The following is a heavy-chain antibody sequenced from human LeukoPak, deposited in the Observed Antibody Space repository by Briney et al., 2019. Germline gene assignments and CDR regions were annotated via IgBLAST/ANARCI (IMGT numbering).Heavy chain of an antibody. V-gene: IGHV4-39*07. CDR1: GGSISSSSYY. CDR2: IYYSGST. J-gene: IGHJ4*02. D-gene: IGHD3-3*01. Sequence: SETLSLTCTVSGGSISSSSYYWGWIRQPPGKGLEWIGSIYYSGSTNYNPSLKSRVTMSVDTSKNQFSLKLSSVTAADTAVYYCARDVVLRWPHYYFDYWGQGTLVTVSS. CDR3: ARDVVLRWPHYYFDY.